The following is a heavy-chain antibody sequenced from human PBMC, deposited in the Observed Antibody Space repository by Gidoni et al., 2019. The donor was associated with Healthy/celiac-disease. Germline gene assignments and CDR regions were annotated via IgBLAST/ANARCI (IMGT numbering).Heavy chain of an antibody. V-gene: IGHV3-20*04. D-gene: IGHD2-2*01. J-gene: IGHJ6*02. CDR2: INWNGGST. Sequence: EVQLVESGGGVVRPGGSLRLSCAASGFTFDDYGRSWVRQAPGKGLEWVSGINWNGGSTGYADSVKGRFTISRDNAKNSLYLQMNSLRAEDTALYYCARDRIPAAMPNYYYGMDVWGQGTTVTVSS. CDR3: ARDRIPAAMPNYYYGMDV. CDR1: GFTFDDYG.